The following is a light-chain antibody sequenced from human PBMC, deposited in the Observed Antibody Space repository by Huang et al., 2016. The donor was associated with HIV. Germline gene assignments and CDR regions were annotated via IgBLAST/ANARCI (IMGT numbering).Light chain of an antibody. Sequence: EIVLTQSPGTLCLSPGERATLSCRASQSVSSSQSGSSTYLAWYQQKPGQAPSLLIYDASSRATGIPDKFSGSGSGTDFTLTINRLEPEDSAVYYCQQYGSSPFTFGGGTKVEIK. V-gene: IGKV3-20*01. CDR2: DAS. CDR3: QQYGSSPFT. CDR1: QSVSSSQSGSSTY. J-gene: IGKJ4*01.